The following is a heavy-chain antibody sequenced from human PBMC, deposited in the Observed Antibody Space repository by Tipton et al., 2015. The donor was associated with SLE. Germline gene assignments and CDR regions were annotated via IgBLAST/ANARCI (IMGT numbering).Heavy chain of an antibody. D-gene: IGHD6-19*01. Sequence: TLSLTCTVSGGSISSYYWSWIRQPAGKGLEWIGRIYISGSTNYNPSLKSRVTMSVDTSKNQFSLKLSSVTAADTAVYYCARDGPSGWYAYYFDYWGQGTLVTVSS. CDR2: IYISGST. CDR3: ARDGPSGWYAYYFDY. CDR1: GGSISSYY. V-gene: IGHV4-4*07. J-gene: IGHJ4*02.